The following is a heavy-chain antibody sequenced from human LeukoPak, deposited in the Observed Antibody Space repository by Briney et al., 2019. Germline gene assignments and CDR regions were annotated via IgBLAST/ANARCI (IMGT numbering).Heavy chain of an antibody. D-gene: IGHD6-13*01. CDR2: IIPIFGTA. Sequence: ASVKVSCKASGGTFSSYAISWVRQAPGQGLEWMGGIIPIFGTANYAQKFQGRVTITADESTSTAYMELSSLRSEDTAVYYCARGGKAGTQLGGWFDPWGQGTLVTVSS. J-gene: IGHJ5*02. V-gene: IGHV1-69*13. CDR3: ARGGKAGTQLGGWFDP. CDR1: GGTFSSYA.